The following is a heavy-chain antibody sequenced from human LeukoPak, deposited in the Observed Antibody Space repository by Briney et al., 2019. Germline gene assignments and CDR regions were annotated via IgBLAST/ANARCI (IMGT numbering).Heavy chain of an antibody. V-gene: IGHV1-8*01. CDR1: GYTFTSYD. Sequence: ASVKVSCKASGYTFTSYDINWVRQATGQGLEWMGWMNPNSGNTGYAQKFQGRVTMTRNTSISTAYMELSSLRSEDTAVYYCARAPSGHKVPKKTVVTPYYYYYYMDVWGKGTTVTVSS. J-gene: IGHJ6*03. D-gene: IGHD4-23*01. CDR3: ARAPSGHKVPKKTVVTPYYYYYYMDV. CDR2: MNPNSGNT.